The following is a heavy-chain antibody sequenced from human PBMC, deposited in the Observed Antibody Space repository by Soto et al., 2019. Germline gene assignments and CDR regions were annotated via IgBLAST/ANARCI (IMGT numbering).Heavy chain of an antibody. D-gene: IGHD3-3*01. J-gene: IGHJ4*02. CDR2: TYYRSKWYN. V-gene: IGHV6-1*01. Sequence: QVQLLQSGPGLVKPSQTLSLTCAISGDSVSSKIGSWNWIRQSPSRGLEWLGRTYYRSKWYNDYAVSVKGRITINPDTSKNQFSLHLNSVTPEDTALYFCARAHYDDCRYFDYWGQGALVTVSS. CDR3: ARAHYDDCRYFDY. CDR1: GDSVSSKIGS.